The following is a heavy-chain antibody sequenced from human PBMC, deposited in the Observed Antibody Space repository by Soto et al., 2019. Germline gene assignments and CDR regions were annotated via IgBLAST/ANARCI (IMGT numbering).Heavy chain of an antibody. J-gene: IGHJ2*01. D-gene: IGHD2-15*01. CDR3: ARGRRRYCSGGSCYDFDL. CDR1: GGFFSDYY. Sequence: SETLSLTCGVYGGFFSDYYWSWIRLPPGKGLEWIGEINHSGSTNYNPVLKSRVTISVDTSKNQFSLKLSSVTAADTAVYYCARGRRRYCSGGSCYDFDLWGRGTLVTVSS. CDR2: INHSGST. V-gene: IGHV4-34*01.